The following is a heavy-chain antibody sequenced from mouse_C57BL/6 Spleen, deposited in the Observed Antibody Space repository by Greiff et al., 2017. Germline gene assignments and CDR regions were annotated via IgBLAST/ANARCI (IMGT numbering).Heavy chain of an antibody. J-gene: IGHJ2*01. CDR3: ATAYGSSYVGYFDY. V-gene: IGHV2-5*01. CDR2: IWRGGST. D-gene: IGHD1-1*01. Sequence: VKLVESGPGLVQPSQSLSITCTVSGFSLTSYGVHWVRQSPGKGLEWLGVIWRGGSTDYNAAFMSRLSITKDNSKSQVFFKMNSLQADDTAIYYCATAYGSSYVGYFDYWGQGTTLTVSS. CDR1: GFSLTSYG.